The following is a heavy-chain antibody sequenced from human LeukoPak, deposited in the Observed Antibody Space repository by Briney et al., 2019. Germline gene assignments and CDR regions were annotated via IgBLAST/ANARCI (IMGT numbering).Heavy chain of an antibody. V-gene: IGHV4-34*01. D-gene: IGHD3-10*01. Sequence: PSETLSLTCAVYGGSFSGDYWSWIRQPPGKGLEWIGEINHSGSTNYNPSLKSRVTISVDTSKNQFSLKLSSVTAADTAVYYCARGITMVRGVIASTDYWGQGTLVTVSS. CDR3: ARGITMVRGVIASTDY. J-gene: IGHJ4*02. CDR1: GGSFSGDY. CDR2: INHSGST.